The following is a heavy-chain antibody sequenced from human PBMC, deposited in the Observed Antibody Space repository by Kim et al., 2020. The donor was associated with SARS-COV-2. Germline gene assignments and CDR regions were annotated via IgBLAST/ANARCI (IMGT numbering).Heavy chain of an antibody. D-gene: IGHD4-17*01. CDR3: AKDRMTTVLSLVGS. J-gene: IGHJ4*02. Sequence: YLGSEKGRFTITRDNYKNTVFLQMDSLRAEDTAVYYCAKDRMTTVLSLVGSWGQGALVTVSS. V-gene: IGHV3-30*02.